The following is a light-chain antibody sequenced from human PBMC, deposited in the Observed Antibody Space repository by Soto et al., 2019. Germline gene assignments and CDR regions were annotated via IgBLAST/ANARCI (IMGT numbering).Light chain of an antibody. Sequence: QSALIQPASVSGSPGQSITISCTGTSSDVGGYHFVSWYQQHPGKAPKLMIYDVSNRPSGVSNRFSGSKSGNTASLTISGLHAEDEADYYCSLYTTSNTLVFGGGTKLTVL. CDR1: SSDVGGYHF. V-gene: IGLV2-14*01. J-gene: IGLJ3*02. CDR2: DVS. CDR3: SLYTTSNTLV.